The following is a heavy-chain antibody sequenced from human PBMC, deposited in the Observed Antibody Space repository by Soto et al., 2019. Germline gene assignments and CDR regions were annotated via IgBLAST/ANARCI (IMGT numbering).Heavy chain of an antibody. V-gene: IGHV4-59*01. D-gene: IGHD3-3*02. CDR1: GGSLSGSY. CDR3: ATGGGWLHNSYIRGLYFDY. Sequence: KTSETLSLTCTVSGGSLSGSYCSWIRNSPGKSLEWIASISYTGSTTHNPSLKSRVTLSVDTSKNQFSLSLTSVTPADTAAYYCATGGGWLHNSYIRGLYFDYWGQGVLVTVSS. J-gene: IGHJ4*02. CDR2: ISYTGST.